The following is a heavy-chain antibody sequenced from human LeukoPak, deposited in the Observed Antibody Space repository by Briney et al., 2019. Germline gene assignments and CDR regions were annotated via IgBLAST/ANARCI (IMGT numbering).Heavy chain of an antibody. D-gene: IGHD6-13*01. Sequence: SETLSLTCTVSGVSVTSYYWSWLRQPAGKGLEWIGRIYTSGSTSYNPSLRSRLTMSVDTSKNQFSLNLSSVTAADTAVYYCARFTKDSSSSSGYYFDYWGQRTLVTVSS. CDR2: IYTSGST. J-gene: IGHJ4*02. CDR1: GVSVTSYY. V-gene: IGHV4-4*07. CDR3: ARFTKDSSSSSGYYFDY.